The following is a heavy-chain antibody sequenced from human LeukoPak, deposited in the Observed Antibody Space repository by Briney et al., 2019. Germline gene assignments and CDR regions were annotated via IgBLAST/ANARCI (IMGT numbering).Heavy chain of an antibody. CDR1: GFTVSSNY. Sequence: GGSLRLSCAASGFTVSSNYMSWVRQAPGKGLEWVSIIYSGGATYYADSVQGRFTISRDSSKNTLYLQGNSLRAEDTAVYYCVRDGGILPYGMDVWGQGTTVTVSS. V-gene: IGHV3-66*01. CDR2: IYSGGAT. CDR3: VRDGGILPYGMDV. D-gene: IGHD3-16*01. J-gene: IGHJ6*02.